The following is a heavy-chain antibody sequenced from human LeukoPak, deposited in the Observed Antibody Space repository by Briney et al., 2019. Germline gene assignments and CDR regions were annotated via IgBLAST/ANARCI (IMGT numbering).Heavy chain of an antibody. D-gene: IGHD6-19*01. CDR2: IYHSGST. Sequence: SETLSLTCTVSGGSIRSNNYYWGWIRQPPGKGLEWIGTIYHSGSTYYNPSLKSRVTISVDTFTNQFSLKLSSVTAADTAVYYCAGGYSSGWYYFDYWGQGTLVTVSS. J-gene: IGHJ4*02. CDR3: AGGYSSGWYYFDY. CDR1: GGSIRSNNYY. V-gene: IGHV4-39*01.